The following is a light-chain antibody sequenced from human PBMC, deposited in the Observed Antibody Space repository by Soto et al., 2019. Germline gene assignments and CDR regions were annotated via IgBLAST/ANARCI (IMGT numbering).Light chain of an antibody. CDR3: QQYESYSPLT. V-gene: IGKV1-5*01. CDR1: QTISGY. Sequence: DIQMIQSPSTLSASVGDRVTITCRASQTISGYLNWYQQKPGKAPNLLIYGASSLQIGVPSRFSGSGSGTDFTLTISSLQPDDFATYFCQQYESYSPLTFGGGTKVDIK. CDR2: GAS. J-gene: IGKJ4*01.